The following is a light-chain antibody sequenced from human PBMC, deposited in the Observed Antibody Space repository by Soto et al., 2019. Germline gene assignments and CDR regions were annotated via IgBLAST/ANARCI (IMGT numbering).Light chain of an antibody. CDR1: QSVNNYY. CDR2: DAS. J-gene: IGKJ1*01. CDR3: QQYGSSPT. Sequence: IVLTQSPDTLSLSPGERATLSCGASQSVNNYYLAWYQQKPGQAPRLLIYDASTRATGIPDMFSGSGSGTDFTLTISRLEPEDCAVYYCQQYGSSPTFGQGTKVEIK. V-gene: IGKV3-20*01.